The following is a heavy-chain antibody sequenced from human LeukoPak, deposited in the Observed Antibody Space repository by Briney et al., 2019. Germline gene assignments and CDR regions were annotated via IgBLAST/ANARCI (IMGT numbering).Heavy chain of an antibody. CDR2: ISGSGGST. Sequence: GGSLRLSCAASGFTFSSYAMSWVRQAPGKGLEWVSAISGSGGSTYYADSVKGRFTISRDNSKNTLYLQMNSLRAEDTAVYYWPKVWGILEWLSFDYWGQGTLVTISS. V-gene: IGHV3-23*01. CDR1: GFTFSSYA. J-gene: IGHJ4*02. D-gene: IGHD3-3*01. CDR3: PKVWGILEWLSFDY.